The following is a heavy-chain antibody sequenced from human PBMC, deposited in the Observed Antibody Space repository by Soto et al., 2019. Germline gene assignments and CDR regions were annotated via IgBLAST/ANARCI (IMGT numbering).Heavy chain of an antibody. V-gene: IGHV3-23*01. CDR1: GFTFSSYG. CDR2: ISGGGDTT. CDR3: AMGYSYAPFDP. Sequence: GGSLRLSCAASGFTFSSYGMSWVRQAPGKGLEWVSGISGGGDTTYYADSVKGRFTISRDNSKNTLYLQMNTLRAEDTAVYYCAMGYSYAPFDPWGQGILVTVSS. D-gene: IGHD5-18*01. J-gene: IGHJ5*02.